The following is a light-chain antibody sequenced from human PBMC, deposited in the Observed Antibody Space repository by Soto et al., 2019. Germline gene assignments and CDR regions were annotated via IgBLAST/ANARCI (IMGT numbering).Light chain of an antibody. Sequence: DIVMTQSPDSLAVSLGERATINCKSSQTLLYSSNNKNCLAWYQQKPGQPPKVLIYWASTRESGVPDRFSGGGSGTEFALTISSLQTEDGAVYYCQQYCSSPITFGQGTRLEIK. V-gene: IGKV4-1*01. J-gene: IGKJ5*01. CDR2: WAS. CDR3: QQYCSSPIT. CDR1: QTLLYSSNNKNC.